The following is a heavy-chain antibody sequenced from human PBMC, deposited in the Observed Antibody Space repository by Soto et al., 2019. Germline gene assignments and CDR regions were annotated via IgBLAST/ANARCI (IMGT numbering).Heavy chain of an antibody. D-gene: IGHD3-22*01. V-gene: IGHV3-9*01. CDR1: GFTFDDYA. Sequence: PWGSLRLSCAASGFTFDDYAMHWVRQAPGKGLEWVSGISLNSGIIGYADSVKGRFTISRDNAKNSLYLQMNSLRAEDTALYYCAKDIGGPHSSGAFEYWGQGTMVTVSA. CDR2: ISLNSGII. CDR3: AKDIGGPHSSGAFEY. J-gene: IGHJ4*02.